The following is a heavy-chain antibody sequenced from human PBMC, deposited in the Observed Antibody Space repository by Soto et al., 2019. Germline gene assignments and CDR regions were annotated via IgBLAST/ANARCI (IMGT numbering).Heavy chain of an antibody. Sequence: GSLRLSCAASWFTVSSNYMSWVRQAPGKGLEWVSVIYSGGSTYYADSVKGRFTISRDNSKNTLYLQMNSLRAEDTAVYYCARDGYGDLLGSFDYWGQGTLVTVSS. J-gene: IGHJ4*02. CDR3: ARDGYGDLLGSFDY. D-gene: IGHD4-17*01. CDR2: IYSGGST. V-gene: IGHV3-53*01. CDR1: WFTVSSNY.